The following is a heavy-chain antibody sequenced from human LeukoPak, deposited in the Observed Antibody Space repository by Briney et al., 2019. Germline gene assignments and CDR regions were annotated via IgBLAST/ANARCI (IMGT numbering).Heavy chain of an antibody. CDR1: GGSFSGYY. J-gene: IGHJ4*02. CDR2: INHSGST. CDR3: ARFGRRDGYNSGSY. D-gene: IGHD5-24*01. Sequence: PSETLSLTCAVYGGSFSGYYWSWIRQPPGKGLEWIGEINHSGSTNYNPPLKSRVTISVDTSKNQFSLKLSSVTAADTAVYYCARFGRRDGYNSGSYWGQGTLVTVSS. V-gene: IGHV4-34*01.